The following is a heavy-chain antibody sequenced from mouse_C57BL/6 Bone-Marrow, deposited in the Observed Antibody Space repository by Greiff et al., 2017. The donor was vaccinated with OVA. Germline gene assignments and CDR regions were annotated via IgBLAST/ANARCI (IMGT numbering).Heavy chain of an antibody. V-gene: IGHV1-42*01. D-gene: IGHD2-3*01. CDR2: INPSTGGT. J-gene: IGHJ4*01. Sequence: VQLQQSGPELVKPGASVKISCKASGYSFTGYYMNWVKQSPEKSLEWIGEINPSTGGTTYNQKFKAKATLTVDKSSSTAYMQLKSLTSEDSAVYYCARNDGYPFYAMDYWGQGTSVTVSS. CDR1: GYSFTGYY. CDR3: ARNDGYPFYAMDY.